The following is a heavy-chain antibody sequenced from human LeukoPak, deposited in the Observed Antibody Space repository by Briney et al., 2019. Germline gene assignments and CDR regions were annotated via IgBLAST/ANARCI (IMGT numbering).Heavy chain of an antibody. J-gene: IGHJ4*02. CDR3: AKIGAVAGHFDY. D-gene: IGHD6-19*01. CDR2: IRFDGSDK. V-gene: IGHV3-30*02. Sequence: GGCLRLSCAASGFTFSRYGMHWVRQAPGKGLEWVAFIRFDGSDKYHADSVKGRFTISRDNSKNTVYLQMNSLRVEDTAVYYCAKIGAVAGHFDYWGQGTLVTVSS. CDR1: GFTFSRYG.